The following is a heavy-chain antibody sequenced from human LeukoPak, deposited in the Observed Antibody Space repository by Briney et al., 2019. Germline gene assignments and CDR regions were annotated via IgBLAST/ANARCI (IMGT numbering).Heavy chain of an antibody. D-gene: IGHD5-18*01. CDR3: ASGGYSYGLNY. J-gene: IGHJ4*02. CDR1: GGSISSYY. CDR2: IYYSGST. Sequence: SETLSLTCTVSGGSISSYYWSRIRQPPGKGLEWIGYIYYSGSTNYNPSLKSRVTISVDTSKNQFSLKLSSVTAADTAVYYCASGGYSYGLNYWGQGTLVTVSS. V-gene: IGHV4-59*01.